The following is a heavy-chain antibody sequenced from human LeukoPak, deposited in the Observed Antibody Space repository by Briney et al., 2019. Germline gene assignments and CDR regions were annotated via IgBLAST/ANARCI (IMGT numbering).Heavy chain of an antibody. Sequence: GGSLRPSCAASGFTFSSYSMNWVRQAPGKGLEWVSYISSSSSTIYYADSVKGRFTISRDNAKNSLYLQMNSLRDEDTAVYYCAREGATYYGDNYFDYWGQGTLVTVSS. D-gene: IGHD4-17*01. J-gene: IGHJ4*02. CDR3: AREGATYYGDNYFDY. CDR2: ISSSSSTI. CDR1: GFTFSSYS. V-gene: IGHV3-48*02.